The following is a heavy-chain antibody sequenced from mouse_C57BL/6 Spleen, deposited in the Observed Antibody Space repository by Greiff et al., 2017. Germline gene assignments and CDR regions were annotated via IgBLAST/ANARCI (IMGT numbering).Heavy chain of an antibody. V-gene: IGHV1-19*01. CDR1: GYTFTDYY. CDR3: ARGIYYYFDY. J-gene: IGHJ2*01. Sequence: VQLKESGPVLVKPGASVKMSCKASGYTFTDYYMNWVKQSHGKSLEWIGVINPYNGGTSYNQKFKGKATLTVDKSSSTAYMELNSLTSEDSAVYYCARGIYYYFDYWGQGTTLTVSS. D-gene: IGHD2-1*01. CDR2: INPYNGGT.